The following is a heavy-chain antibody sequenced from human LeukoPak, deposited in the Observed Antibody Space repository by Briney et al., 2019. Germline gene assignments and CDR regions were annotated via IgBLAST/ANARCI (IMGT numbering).Heavy chain of an antibody. J-gene: IGHJ3*02. CDR3: ASGGYRSSTSCYGLDAFDI. CDR1: GGSISSYY. V-gene: IGHV4-4*07. D-gene: IGHD2-2*01. Sequence: SETLSLTCTVSGGSISSYYWSWIRQPAGKGLEWIGRIYTSGSTNYNPSLKSRVTMSVDTSKNQFSLKLSSVTAADTAVYYCASGGYRSSTSCYGLDAFDIWGQGTMVTVSS. CDR2: IYTSGST.